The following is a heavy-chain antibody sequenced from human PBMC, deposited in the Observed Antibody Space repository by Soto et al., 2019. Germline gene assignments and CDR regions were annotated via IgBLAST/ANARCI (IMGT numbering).Heavy chain of an antibody. V-gene: IGHV1-18*01. D-gene: IGHD5-18*01. J-gene: IGHJ4*02. CDR2: ISAYNGNT. CDR1: GYTFTSYG. Sequence: QVQLVQSGAEVKKPGASVKVSFKASGYTFTSYGISWVRQAPGQGLEWMGWISAYNGNTNYAQKLQGRVTMTTDTSTSTAYMELRSLRSDETAVYYCASSLLVGYGLEGESDWGQGTLFTVSS. CDR3: ASSLLVGYGLEGESD.